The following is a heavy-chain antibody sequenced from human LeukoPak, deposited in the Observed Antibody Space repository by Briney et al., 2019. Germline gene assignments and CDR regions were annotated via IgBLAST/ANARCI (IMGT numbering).Heavy chain of an antibody. CDR1: GGSISSHY. CDR2: IYYSGST. D-gene: IGHD5-24*01. J-gene: IGHJ4*02. CDR3: ARTRDGYNSAFPFDS. V-gene: IGHV4-59*11. Sequence: SETLSLKCNVSGGSISSHYWSWIRQPPGKGLEWMGYIYYSGSTNYNPSLKSRVTISVDTSNNQLSLKLSSVTAADTAVYYCARTRDGYNSAFPFDSWGQGTLVTDSS.